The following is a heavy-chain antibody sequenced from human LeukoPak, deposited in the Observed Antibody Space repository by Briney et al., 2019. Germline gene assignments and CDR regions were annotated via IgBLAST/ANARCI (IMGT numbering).Heavy chain of an antibody. D-gene: IGHD3-16*02. J-gene: IGHJ5*02. Sequence: SETLSLTCTVSGGSISSSSYYWGWIRQPPGKGLEWIGSIYYSGSTYYSPSLKSRVTISVDTSKNQFSLKLSSVTAADTAVYYCARLITFGGVIVHYNWFDPWGQGTLVTVSS. V-gene: IGHV4-39*01. CDR2: IYYSGST. CDR1: GGSISSSSYY. CDR3: ARLITFGGVIVHYNWFDP.